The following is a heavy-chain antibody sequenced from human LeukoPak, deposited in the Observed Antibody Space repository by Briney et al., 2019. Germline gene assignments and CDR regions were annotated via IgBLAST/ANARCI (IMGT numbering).Heavy chain of an antibody. V-gene: IGHV4-34*01. CDR1: GGSFSGYY. CDR3: ARGSLVGAPRYFDY. Sequence: PSETLSLTCAVYGGSFSGYYWSWIRQPPGKGLEWIGEINHSGSTNYNPSLKSRVTISVDTSKNQFSLKLSSVTAADTAVYYCARGSLVGAPRYFDYWGQGTLVTVSS. J-gene: IGHJ4*02. D-gene: IGHD1-26*01. CDR2: INHSGST.